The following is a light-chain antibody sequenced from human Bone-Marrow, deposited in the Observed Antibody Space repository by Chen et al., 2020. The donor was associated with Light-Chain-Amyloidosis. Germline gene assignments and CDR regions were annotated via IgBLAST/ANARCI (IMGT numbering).Light chain of an antibody. V-gene: IGKV3-20*01. CDR1: RVTSNTF. J-gene: IGKJ1*01. CDR2: GAS. CDR3: QQYDNSHWT. Sequence: EIVLTQSPGTLSLSPGERATLSRRASRVTSNTFLAWYQQKPGQAPGLLIYGASYRATGIPDRFSGSGSGTDFTLTISRLEPEDFAVYYCQQYDNSHWTFGQGTKVEIK.